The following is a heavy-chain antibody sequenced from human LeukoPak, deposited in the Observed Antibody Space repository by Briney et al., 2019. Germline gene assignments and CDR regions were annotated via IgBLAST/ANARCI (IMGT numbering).Heavy chain of an antibody. CDR1: GDTFSSNSAS. V-gene: IGHV6-1*01. J-gene: IGHJ3*01. CDR3: ARGFALAF. CDR2: TYYRCKWYY. Sequence: SQTLSLTCYISGDTFSSNSASWNLIRQSTSRGLEWVGRTYYRCKWYYDYAVSVKTRINISPDTSKNQFSLHLNSVTSDDTSVYYCARGFALAFWGEGTMVTVS.